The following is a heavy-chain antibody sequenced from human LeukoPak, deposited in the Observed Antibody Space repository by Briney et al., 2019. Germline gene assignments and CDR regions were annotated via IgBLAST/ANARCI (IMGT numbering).Heavy chain of an antibody. J-gene: IGHJ4*02. D-gene: IGHD3-10*01. CDR3: ARQDYYGSGSYSPLGDFDY. CDR2: IYYSGST. CDR1: GDSISSSSYY. V-gene: IGHV4-39*01. Sequence: SETLSLTCTVSGDSISSSSYYWGWLRQPPGKGLEWLGNIYYSGSTYYNPSLKSRVTISVDTSKNQFSLKLSSVTAADTAVYYCARQDYYGSGSYSPLGDFDYWGQGTLVTVSS.